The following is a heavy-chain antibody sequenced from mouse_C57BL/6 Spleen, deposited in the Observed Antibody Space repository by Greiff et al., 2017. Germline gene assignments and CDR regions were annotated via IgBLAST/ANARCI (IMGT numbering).Heavy chain of an antibody. D-gene: IGHD2-5*01. CDR1: GFSFTTYA. Sequence: EVKLVESGGGLVQPKGSLKLSCAASGFSFTTYAMNWVRQAPGKGLEWVARIRSKSNNYATYYADSVKDRFTISRDDSESMLYLQMNNLKTEYTAMYYCVRGRTYSNYGFAYWGQGTLVTVSA. V-gene: IGHV10-1*01. CDR2: IRSKSNNYAT. CDR3: VRGRTYSNYGFAY. J-gene: IGHJ3*01.